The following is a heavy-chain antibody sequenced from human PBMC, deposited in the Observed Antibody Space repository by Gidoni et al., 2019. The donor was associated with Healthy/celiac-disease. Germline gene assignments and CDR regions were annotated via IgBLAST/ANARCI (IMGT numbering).Heavy chain of an antibody. D-gene: IGHD1-26*01. CDR1: GFTFSSYA. CDR3: AKDGKWELGVDY. J-gene: IGHJ4*02. V-gene: IGHV3-23*01. CDR2: ISGSGGST. Sequence: EVQLLESGGGLVQPGGSLRLSCAASGFTFSSYAMSWDRQAPGKGLEWVSAISGSGGSTYYADSVKGRFTISRDNSKNTLYLQMNSLRAEDTAVYYCAKDGKWELGVDYWGQGTLVTVSS.